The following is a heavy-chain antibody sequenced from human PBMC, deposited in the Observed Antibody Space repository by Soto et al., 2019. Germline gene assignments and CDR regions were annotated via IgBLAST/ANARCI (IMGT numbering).Heavy chain of an antibody. J-gene: IGHJ4*02. D-gene: IGHD6-19*01. CDR3: TTDNLKAVAGRAFDY. V-gene: IGHV3-15*07. CDR1: GFTFSNAW. CDR2: IKSKTDGGTT. Sequence: GGSLRLSCAASGFTFSNAWMNWVRQAPGKGLEWVGRIKSKTDGGTTDYAAPVKGRFTISRDDSKNTLYLQMNSLKTEDTAVYYCTTDNLKAVAGRAFDYWGQGTLVTVSS.